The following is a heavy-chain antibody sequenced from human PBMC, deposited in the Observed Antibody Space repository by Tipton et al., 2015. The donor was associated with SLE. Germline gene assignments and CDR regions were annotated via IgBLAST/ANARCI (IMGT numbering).Heavy chain of an antibody. CDR1: GFTFISYW. J-gene: IGHJ4*02. Sequence: GSLRLSCAASGFTFISYWMSWVRQAPGKGLEWVANIKQDGSEKYYVDSVKGRFTISRDNAKNSLYLQMDSLRAEDTAVYYCARRAYCGGDCYSNWGQGTLVTVSS. CDR2: IKQDGSEK. V-gene: IGHV3-7*03. CDR3: ARRAYCGGDCYSN. D-gene: IGHD2-21*01.